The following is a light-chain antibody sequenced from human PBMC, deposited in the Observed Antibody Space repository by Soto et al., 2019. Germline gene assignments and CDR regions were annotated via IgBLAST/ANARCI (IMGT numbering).Light chain of an antibody. V-gene: IGKV3-20*01. CDR3: QQYGSSGT. J-gene: IGKJ1*01. Sequence: EIVMTQSPATLSVSPGERATLSCRASQSVSSNLAWYQQKPGQAPRLLMYGASNRATGIPDRFSGSGSETDFTLTISRLEPEDFAVYYCQQYGSSGTFGQGTKVDIK. CDR2: GAS. CDR1: QSVSSN.